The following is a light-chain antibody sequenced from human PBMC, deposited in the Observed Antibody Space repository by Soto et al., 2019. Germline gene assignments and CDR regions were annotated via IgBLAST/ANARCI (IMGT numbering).Light chain of an antibody. CDR2: KAA. CDR3: QQYNSYRA. V-gene: IGKV1-5*03. CDR1: QSISSW. Sequence: DIQMTQSPSTLSASVGDRFTITCRASQSISSWLAWYQQKPGKAPKLLIYKAASLESGVPSRFSGSGFGTEFTLTISSLQPDDFATYYCQQYNSYRAFGQGTKVDI. J-gene: IGKJ1*01.